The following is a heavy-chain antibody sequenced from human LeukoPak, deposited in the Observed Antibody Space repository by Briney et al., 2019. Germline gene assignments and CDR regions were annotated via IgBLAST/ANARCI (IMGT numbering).Heavy chain of an antibody. V-gene: IGHV3-74*01. Sequence: GGSLRLSCAASGFTFSSYWMHWVRQAPGKGLVWVSRVDSDGYSTVYADSVKGRFTISRDNSKNTLYLQMNSLRDDDTAVYYCVRGVGVSRFNYLDSWGQGTLVIVSS. CDR1: GFTFSSYW. CDR3: VRGVGVSRFNYLDS. D-gene: IGHD6-13*01. CDR2: VDSDGYST. J-gene: IGHJ4*02.